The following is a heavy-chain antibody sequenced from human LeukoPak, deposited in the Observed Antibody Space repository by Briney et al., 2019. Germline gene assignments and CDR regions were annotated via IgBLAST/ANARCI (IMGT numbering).Heavy chain of an antibody. D-gene: IGHD6-19*01. V-gene: IGHV4-59*01. J-gene: IGHJ4*02. CDR2: TDYSGNT. Sequence: PSETLSLTCTVSGGSISTYYWSWIRQPPGKGLEWIGYTDYSGNTNYNPSLKSRLTISVDTSKNQLSLKLSSVTAADTAVYYCARESGWSGYFDYWGQGTLVTVSS. CDR3: ARESGWSGYFDY. CDR1: GGSISTYY.